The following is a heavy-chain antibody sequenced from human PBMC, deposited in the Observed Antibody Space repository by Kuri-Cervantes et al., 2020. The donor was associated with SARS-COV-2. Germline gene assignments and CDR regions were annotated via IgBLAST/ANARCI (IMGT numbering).Heavy chain of an antibody. CDR3: ARVGRSTCCPSLCYGMDV. Sequence: ESLKISCAVYGGSFSGYYWSWIRQPPGKGLEWIGEINHSGSTNYNPSLKSRVTISVATSKDQFYLKLSSVNAADTAVYYCARVGRSTCCPSLCYGMDVWGQGTTVTVSS. V-gene: IGHV4-34*01. J-gene: IGHJ6*02. CDR1: GGSFSGYY. D-gene: IGHD2-2*01. CDR2: INHSGST.